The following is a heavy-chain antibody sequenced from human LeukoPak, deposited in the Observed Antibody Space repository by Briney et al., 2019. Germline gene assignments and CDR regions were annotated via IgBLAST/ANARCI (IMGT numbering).Heavy chain of an antibody. CDR3: ARDGRYCSSTSCYTWFDP. CDR2: MNPNSGNT. CDR1: GYTFINYD. Sequence: GASVKVSCTASGYTFINYDINWVRQATGQGLEWMGWMNPNSGNTGYAQKFQGRVTITRNASISTAYMELSSLRSEDTAVYYCARDGRYCSSTSCYTWFDPWGQGTLVTVSS. V-gene: IGHV1-8*03. D-gene: IGHD2-2*02. J-gene: IGHJ5*02.